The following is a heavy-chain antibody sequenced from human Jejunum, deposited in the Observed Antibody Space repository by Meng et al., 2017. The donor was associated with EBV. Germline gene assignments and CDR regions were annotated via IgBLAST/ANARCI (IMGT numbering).Heavy chain of an antibody. Sequence: QVKVQEWGAGLLKPWETLSRPCAVFGGSFSGYQWTWIRQPPGKGLEWMGEINHRGKTNYSPSLKSRVTISVDTSKNQFSLKLSSMTAADTAVYYCARAVYGDSAYSWGQGTLVTVSS. J-gene: IGHJ4*02. V-gene: IGHV4-34*01. D-gene: IGHD4-17*01. CDR2: INHRGKT. CDR3: ARAVYGDSAYS. CDR1: GGSFSGYQ.